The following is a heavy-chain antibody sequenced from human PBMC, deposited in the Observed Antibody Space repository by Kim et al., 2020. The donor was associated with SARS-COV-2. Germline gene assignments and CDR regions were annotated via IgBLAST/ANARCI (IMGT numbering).Heavy chain of an antibody. Sequence: VKGRFTISSDKSKNTLYLQMSSLRAEDTAVYYCVKYISGAAGNRDFDYWGQGTLVTVSS. D-gene: IGHD6-13*01. J-gene: IGHJ4*02. CDR3: VKYISGAAGNRDFDY. V-gene: IGHV3-64D*06.